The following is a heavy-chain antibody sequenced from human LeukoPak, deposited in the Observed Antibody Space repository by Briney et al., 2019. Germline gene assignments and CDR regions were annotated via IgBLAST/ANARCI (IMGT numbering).Heavy chain of an antibody. D-gene: IGHD3-9*01. CDR3: ASDFTGYDDY. Sequence: TGGSLRLSCAASGFTFSRYWMHWVRQAPGGGLVWVSRINTDGSRTDYADYMKGRFTISRDNAKNTLYLQMNSLGAEDTAVYYCASDFTGYDDYWGQGTLVTVSS. J-gene: IGHJ4*02. CDR1: GFTFSRYW. V-gene: IGHV3-74*01. CDR2: INTDGSRT.